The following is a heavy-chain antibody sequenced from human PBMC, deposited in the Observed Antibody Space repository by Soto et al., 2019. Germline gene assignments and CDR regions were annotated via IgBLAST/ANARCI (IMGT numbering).Heavy chain of an antibody. CDR2: IYYSGST. J-gene: IGHJ4*02. D-gene: IGHD5-18*01. CDR1: GGTISSYY. CDR3: ARTGVTFSLSY. Sequence: TSETLSLTCTVSGGTISSYYWSWIRQPPGKGLEWIGYIYYSGSTNYNPSLKSRVTISVDTSKNQFSLKLSSVTAADTAVYYCARTGVTFSLSYWGQGTLVTVSS. V-gene: IGHV4-59*01.